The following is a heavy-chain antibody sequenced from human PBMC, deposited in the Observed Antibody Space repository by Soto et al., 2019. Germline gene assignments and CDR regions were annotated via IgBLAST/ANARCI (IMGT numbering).Heavy chain of an antibody. CDR1: GFTFSSYA. J-gene: IGHJ5*02. CDR3: ANMLGGYYDSSGYGTLEP. CDR2: ISGSGGST. Sequence: GWSLRLSCAASGFTFSSYAMSWVRQAPGKGLEWVSAISGSGGSTYYADSVKGRFTISRDNSKNTLYLQMNSLRAEDTAVYYYANMLGGYYDSSGYGTLEPWGQGNLVTVSS. D-gene: IGHD3-22*01. V-gene: IGHV3-23*01.